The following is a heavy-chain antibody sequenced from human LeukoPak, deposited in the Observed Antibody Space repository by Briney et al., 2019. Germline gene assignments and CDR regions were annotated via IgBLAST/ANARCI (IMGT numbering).Heavy chain of an antibody. CDR3: AKVPLEPAAEYYYYYGMDV. CDR1: GFTFSSYA. CDR2: ISGSGGST. J-gene: IGHJ6*02. Sequence: GGSLRLSRAASGFTFSSYAMSWVRQAPGKGLEWVSAISGSGGSTYYADSVKGRFTISRDNSKNTLYLQMNSLRAEDTAVYYCAKVPLEPAAEYYYYYGMDVWGQGTTVTVSS. D-gene: IGHD2-2*01. V-gene: IGHV3-23*01.